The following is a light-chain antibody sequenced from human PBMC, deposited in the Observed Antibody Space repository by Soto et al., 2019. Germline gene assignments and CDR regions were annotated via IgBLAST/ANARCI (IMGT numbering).Light chain of an antibody. J-gene: IGKJ1*01. V-gene: IGKV1-9*01. Sequence: DIQLTQSPSFLSASVGDRVTITCRASQGISSYLAWYHQKPGKAPKLLIYAASTLQRGVPSRFSGSGSGTEFTLTISSLQPEDFATYYCQQLHSYPRTFGQGTKVEIK. CDR2: AAS. CDR1: QGISSY. CDR3: QQLHSYPRT.